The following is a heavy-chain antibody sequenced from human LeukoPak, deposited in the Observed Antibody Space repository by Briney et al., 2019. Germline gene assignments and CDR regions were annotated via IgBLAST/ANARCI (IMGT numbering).Heavy chain of an antibody. D-gene: IGHD1-26*01. J-gene: IGHJ4*02. CDR1: GYTFSVSY. CDR3: AREKWYFDY. CDR2: INPNSGDT. V-gene: IGHV1-2*02. Sequence: GASVTVSCKASGYTFSVSYMHWVRQVPGQGLEWVGWINPNSGDTSYAQKFQGRVSMTRDTSISTAYLDLTSLRSDDTAVYYCAREKWYFDYWGQGTLVTVSS.